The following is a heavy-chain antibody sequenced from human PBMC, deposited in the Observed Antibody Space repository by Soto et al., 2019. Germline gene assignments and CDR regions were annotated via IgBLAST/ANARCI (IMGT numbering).Heavy chain of an antibody. J-gene: IGHJ4*02. D-gene: IGHD3-3*01. Sequence: EVQLLESGGGLVQPGGSLRLSCAASGFTFSSYAMSWVRQAPGKELEWVSAISGSGGSTYYADSVKGRFTISRDNSKNTLYLQMDSLRAEDTAVYYCAKGQVTIFERSDYWGQGTLVTVSS. CDR3: AKGQVTIFERSDY. V-gene: IGHV3-23*01. CDR1: GFTFSSYA. CDR2: ISGSGGST.